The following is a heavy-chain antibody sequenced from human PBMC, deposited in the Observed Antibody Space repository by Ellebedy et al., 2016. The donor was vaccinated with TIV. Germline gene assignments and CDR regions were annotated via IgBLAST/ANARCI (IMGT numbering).Heavy chain of an antibody. J-gene: IGHJ3*02. CDR2: ISYDGTNK. Sequence: GESLKISCAASGFTFNTYAMHWVRQAPGRGLDWVAVISYDGTNKYYEDSVKGRFTISRDNSNKTLYLQMNSPRTEETAVYYCARDGGLYDSSSYYHDAFDIWGQGTMVTVSS. CDR1: GFTFNTYA. V-gene: IGHV3-30-3*01. CDR3: ARDGGLYDSSSYYHDAFDI. D-gene: IGHD3-22*01.